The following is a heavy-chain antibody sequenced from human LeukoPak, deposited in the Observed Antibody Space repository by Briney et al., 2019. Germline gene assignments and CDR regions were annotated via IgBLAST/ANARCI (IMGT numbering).Heavy chain of an antibody. J-gene: IGHJ6*03. CDR3: ARIVWSYYYYYYMDV. Sequence: GGSLRLSCAASGFTVSSNYMSWVRQAPGKGLEWVSVIYSGGSTYYADSVKGRFTISRDNSKNTLYLQMNSLRAEDTAVYYCARIVWSYYYYYYMDVWGKGTTVTISS. CDR2: IYSGGST. CDR1: GFTVSSNY. D-gene: IGHD3-3*01. V-gene: IGHV3-53*01.